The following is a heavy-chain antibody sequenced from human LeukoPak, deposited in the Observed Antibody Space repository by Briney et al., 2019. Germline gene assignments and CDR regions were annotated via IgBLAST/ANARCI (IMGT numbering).Heavy chain of an antibody. CDR2: INDRGDWA. Sequence: GGSLRLSCAGSGFTFSTYAMSWVRQAPGKGLEWVSTINDRGDWANYADSVKGRFTIPRDNSKNTLYLQLSSLRAEDTALYYCARRETDSSGWHHHDYWGQGTLVTVSS. V-gene: IGHV3-23*01. J-gene: IGHJ4*02. CDR1: GFTFSTYA. CDR3: ARRETDSSGWHHHDY. D-gene: IGHD6-19*01.